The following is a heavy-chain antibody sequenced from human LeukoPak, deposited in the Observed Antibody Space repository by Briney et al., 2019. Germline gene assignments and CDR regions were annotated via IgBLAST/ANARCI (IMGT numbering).Heavy chain of an antibody. CDR2: ISWNSGSI. J-gene: IGHJ4*02. V-gene: IGHV3-9*01. CDR1: GFTFDDYA. CDR3: ARDTGLYCSGGSCYFDY. Sequence: GGSLRLSCAASGFTFDDYAMHWVRQAPGKGLEWVSGISWNSGSIGYADSVKGRFTISRDNAKNSLYLQMNSLRAEDTALYYCARDTGLYCSGGSCYFDYWGQGTLVTVSS. D-gene: IGHD2-15*01.